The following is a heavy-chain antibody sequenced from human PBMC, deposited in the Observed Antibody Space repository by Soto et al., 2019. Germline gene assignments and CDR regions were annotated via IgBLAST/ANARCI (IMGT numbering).Heavy chain of an antibody. J-gene: IGHJ4*02. V-gene: IGHV3-48*01. CDR3: ASAQPTAARKTYPPQVPYHFHY. CDR2: ISSSSSTI. CDR1: GFTFSSYS. D-gene: IGHD4-17*01. Sequence: EVQLVESGGGLVQPGGSLRLSCAASGFTFSSYSMNWVRQAPGKGLEWVSYISSSSSTIYYADSVKGRFTISRANAKNSRFLQMNSRRSEDTAVYYCASAQPTAARKTYPPQVPYHFHYWGGRSLVTV.